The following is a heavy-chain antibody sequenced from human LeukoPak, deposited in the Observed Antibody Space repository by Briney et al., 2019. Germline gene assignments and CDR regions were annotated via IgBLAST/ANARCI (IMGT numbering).Heavy chain of an antibody. V-gene: IGHV3-30*04. CDR3: AKDAYDYVWGSYRFDY. Sequence: GGSLRLSCAASGFTFSSYAMHWVRQAPGKGLEWVAVISYDGSNKYYAGSVKGRFTISRDNSKNTLYLQMNSLRAEDTAVYYCAKDAYDYVWGSYRFDYWGQGTLVTVSS. CDR2: ISYDGSNK. D-gene: IGHD3-16*02. J-gene: IGHJ4*02. CDR1: GFTFSSYA.